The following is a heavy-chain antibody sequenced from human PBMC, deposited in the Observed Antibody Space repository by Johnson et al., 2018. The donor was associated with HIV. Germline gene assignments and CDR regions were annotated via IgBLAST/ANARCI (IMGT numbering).Heavy chain of an antibody. D-gene: IGHD3-16*01. V-gene: IGHV3-30-3*01. J-gene: IGHJ3*02. CDR3: ARGVVGVLSNALDI. Sequence: QVQLVESGGGLVQPGRSLRLSCAASGFTFSSYAMHWVRQAPGKGLEWVAVISYDGSNKYYSDSVKGRFTISRDNSKNTLYLQMNSLRPEDTAVYYCARGVVGVLSNALDIWGQGTMVSVSS. CDR1: GFTFSSYA. CDR2: ISYDGSNK.